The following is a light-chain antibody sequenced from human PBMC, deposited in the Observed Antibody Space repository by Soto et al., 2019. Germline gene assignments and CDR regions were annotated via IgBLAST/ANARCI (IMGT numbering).Light chain of an antibody. CDR2: EVS. CDR3: SSYTSSSTLV. J-gene: IGLJ1*01. Sequence: QLVLTQPPSVSGAPGQRVTISCTGTSSDVGGYNYVSWYQQHPGKAPKLMIYEVSNRPSGVSNRFSGSKSGNTASLTISGLQAEDEADYYCSSYTSSSTLVFGTGTKVTVL. V-gene: IGLV2-14*01. CDR1: SSDVGGYNY.